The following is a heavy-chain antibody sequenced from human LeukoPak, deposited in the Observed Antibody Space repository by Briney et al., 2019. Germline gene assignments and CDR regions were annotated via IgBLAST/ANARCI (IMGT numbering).Heavy chain of an antibody. J-gene: IGHJ6*02. CDR3: ARVGDMGGTHYYYGMDV. V-gene: IGHV1-18*01. D-gene: IGHD1-1*01. CDR2: ISALNGNT. Sequence: GASVKVSCKASGYIFTSYGFAWVRQAPGQGLEWMGWISALNGNTNYAQKFQGRVTMTTDTSTSTAYMELRSLTSDDTAMYYCARVGDMGGTHYYYGMDVWGQGTTVTVSS. CDR1: GYIFTSYG.